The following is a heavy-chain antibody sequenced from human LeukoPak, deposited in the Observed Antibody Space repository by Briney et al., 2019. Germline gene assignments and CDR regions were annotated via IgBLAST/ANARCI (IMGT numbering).Heavy chain of an antibody. CDR3: ARAGWELLAGWFDP. J-gene: IGHJ5*02. Sequence: GGSLRLSCAASGFTFDDYGMSWFRQAPGKGLEWVSGINWNGGSTGYADSVEGRFTISRDNAKNSLYLQMNSLRAEDTALYYCARAGWELLAGWFDPWGQGTLVTVSS. CDR1: GFTFDDYG. CDR2: INWNGGST. V-gene: IGHV3-20*04. D-gene: IGHD1-26*01.